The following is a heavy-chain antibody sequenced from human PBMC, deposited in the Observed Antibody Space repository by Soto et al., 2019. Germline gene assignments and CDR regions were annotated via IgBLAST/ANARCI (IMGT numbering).Heavy chain of an antibody. CDR2: INPNSGGT. Sequence: ASVKVSCKASGYTFTSYAMHWVRQAPGQRLEWMGWINPNSGGTNYAQKFQGWVTMTRDTSISTAYMELSRLRSDDTAVYYCARDQAAVFDYWGQGTLVTVSS. D-gene: IGHD6-13*01. J-gene: IGHJ4*02. V-gene: IGHV1-2*04. CDR3: ARDQAAVFDY. CDR1: GYTFTSYA.